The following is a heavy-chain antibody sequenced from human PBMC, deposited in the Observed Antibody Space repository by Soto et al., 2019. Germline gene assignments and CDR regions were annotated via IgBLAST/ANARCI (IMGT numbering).Heavy chain of an antibody. CDR2: IHPSGGGS. J-gene: IGHJ4*02. CDR3: ARGGHIAVVTDSFDS. V-gene: IGHV1-46*02. Sequence: ASVKVCCKSSGYPFNTYYLHSVRQAPGQGLEWMGMIHPSGGGSTYAQKFLGRVTMTMDSSTSTVFMELTSLRSADTAVYYCARGGHIAVVTDSFDSWGQGTLVTVSS. D-gene: IGHD2-21*02. CDR1: GYPFNTYY.